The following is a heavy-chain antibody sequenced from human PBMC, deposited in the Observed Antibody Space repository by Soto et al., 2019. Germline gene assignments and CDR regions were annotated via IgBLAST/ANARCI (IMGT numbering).Heavy chain of an antibody. CDR1: GGTFSSYA. V-gene: IGHV1-69*12. CDR3: ARDRAYCGGACYWPPDY. CDR2: IIPIFGTA. J-gene: IGHJ4*02. D-gene: IGHD2-21*02. Sequence: QVQLVQSGAEVKKPGSSVKVSCKASGGTFSSYAISWVRQAPGQGLEWMGGIIPIFGTANYAQTFQGRVTITADESTSTAYMELSSLGSEDTAVYYCARDRAYCGGACYWPPDYWGQGTLVTVSS.